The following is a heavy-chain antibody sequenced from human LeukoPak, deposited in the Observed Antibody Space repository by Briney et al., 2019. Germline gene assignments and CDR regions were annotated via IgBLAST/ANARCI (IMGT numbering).Heavy chain of an antibody. Sequence: GGSLRLSCAASGFTFSSYSMNWVRQAPGKGLEWVSSISSSSSYIYYADSVKGRFTISRDNAKNSLYLQMNSLRAADTAVYYCARGLNYGGSGYYFDSWGPGTLVTVSS. CDR1: GFTFSSYS. J-gene: IGHJ4*02. V-gene: IGHV3-21*04. CDR3: ARGLNYGGSGYYFDS. CDR2: ISSSSSYI. D-gene: IGHD3-22*01.